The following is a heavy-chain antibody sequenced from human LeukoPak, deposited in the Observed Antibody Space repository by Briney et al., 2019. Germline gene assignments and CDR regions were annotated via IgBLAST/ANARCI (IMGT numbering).Heavy chain of an antibody. CDR3: ALETMADTLDY. D-gene: IGHD5-24*01. Sequence: GGSLRLSCAASGFTFSSYAMHWVRQAPGKGLEWVAVISYDGSNKYYADSVKGRFTISRDNAKNSLYLQMNSLRVEDTAVYYCALETMADTLDYWGQGTLVTVSS. CDR1: GFTFSSYA. J-gene: IGHJ4*02. CDR2: ISYDGSNK. V-gene: IGHV3-30-3*01.